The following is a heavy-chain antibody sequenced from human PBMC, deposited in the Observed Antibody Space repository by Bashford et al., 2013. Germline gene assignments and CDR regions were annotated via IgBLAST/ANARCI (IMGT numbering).Heavy chain of an antibody. J-gene: IGHJ6*02. D-gene: IGHD1-14*01. Sequence: GSLRLSCVASGFNFRTYSMNWVRQAPGKGLEWVSYIGRSGSTIYYADSVKGRFTISRDNAKNSLFLQMNSLRAEDTAVYYCARGNPYYYHYAMDVWGRGTTVTVSS. V-gene: IGHV3-48*01. CDR1: GFNFRTYS. CDR3: ARGNPYYYHYAMDV. CDR2: IGRSGSTI.